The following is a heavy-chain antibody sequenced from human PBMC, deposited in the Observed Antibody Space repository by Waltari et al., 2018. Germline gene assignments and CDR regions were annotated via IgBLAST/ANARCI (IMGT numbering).Heavy chain of an antibody. CDR3: AILLGRGY. V-gene: IGHV3-23*01. J-gene: IGHJ4*02. CDR1: GFTFRTYA. Sequence: EVRLLESGGGLVQPGGSLTLSCAASGFTFRTYAMSWFRQTQGKGLEWVSSISGSGASTYYAVSVKGRFIISRDNSKNTLYLQMNSLRAEDTAVYYCAILLGRGYGGQGTLVTVCS. D-gene: IGHD3-10*01. CDR2: ISGSGAST.